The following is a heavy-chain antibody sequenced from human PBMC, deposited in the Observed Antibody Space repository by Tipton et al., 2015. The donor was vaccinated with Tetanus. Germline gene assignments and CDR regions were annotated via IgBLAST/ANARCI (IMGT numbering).Heavy chain of an antibody. CDR1: GFTFSSYW. CDR2: IKQDGSEK. CDR3: ARHVHGFGALLTPAATHYYYGMDV. V-gene: IGHV3-7*01. D-gene: IGHD2-2*01. Sequence: SLRLSCAASGFTFSSYWMSWVRQAPGKGLEWVANIKQDGSEKYYVDSVKGRFTISRDNAKNSLYLQMNSLRAEDTAMYYCARHVHGFGALLTPAATHYYYGMDVWGQGTTVTVSS. J-gene: IGHJ6*02.